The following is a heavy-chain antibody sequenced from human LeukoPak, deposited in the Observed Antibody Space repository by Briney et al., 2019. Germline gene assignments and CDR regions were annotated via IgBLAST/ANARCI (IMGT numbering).Heavy chain of an antibody. Sequence: GGSLRLSCAASGFTFSTYTMNWVRQAPGKGLEWVSSISSSGSYIDYADSVKGRFTISRDNAKNSLCLQMNSLRVEDTAVYYRARGAIYDSSGYRWFDPWGQGTLVTASS. CDR2: ISSSGSYI. CDR1: GFTFSTYT. V-gene: IGHV3-21*01. J-gene: IGHJ5*02. D-gene: IGHD3-22*01. CDR3: ARGAIYDSSGYRWFDP.